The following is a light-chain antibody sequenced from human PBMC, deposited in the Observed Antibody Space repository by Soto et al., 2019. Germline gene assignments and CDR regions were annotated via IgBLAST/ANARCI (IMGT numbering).Light chain of an antibody. J-gene: IGKJ4*01. CDR2: GAS. CDR1: QSVSSK. V-gene: IGKV3-15*01. Sequence: PTSLFLASGEKTSPSCRASQSVSSKLVWYQQKPGQAPRFLIYGASTRATGIPARFRGSGSGTEFTLTIDSLQSEDFAVYYCQQYNDWPPAFGGGTKVDI. CDR3: QQYNDWPPA.